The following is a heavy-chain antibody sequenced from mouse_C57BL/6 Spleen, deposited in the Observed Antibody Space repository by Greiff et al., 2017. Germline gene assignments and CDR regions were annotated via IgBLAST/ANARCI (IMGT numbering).Heavy chain of an antibody. CDR2: FNPNTGGT. Sequence: VQLKQSGPELVKPGASVKISCKASGYSFTGYSMNWVKQSPEKSLEWIGEFNPNTGGTTYNQKFKDKATLTVDKSSSTAYMQLKSLTSEYSAVYYCASYSSYGPMDYWGQGTSVTVSS. V-gene: IGHV1-42*01. CDR1: GYSFTGYS. CDR3: ASYSSYGPMDY. D-gene: IGHD1-1*01. J-gene: IGHJ4*01.